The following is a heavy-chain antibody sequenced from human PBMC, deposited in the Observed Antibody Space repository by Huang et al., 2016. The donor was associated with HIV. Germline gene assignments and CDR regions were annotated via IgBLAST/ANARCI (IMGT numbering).Heavy chain of an antibody. D-gene: IGHD1-26*01. Sequence: QVQLVESGGGVVQSGRSLRLSCAASGFTFGSYGMHWVRQAPGKGREGVAVISYDGSNKYYADSVKGRFTISRDNSKNTLDLQMNSLGAEDTAVYYCAKFGGWERPPHYWGQGTLVTVSS. CDR2: ISYDGSNK. V-gene: IGHV3-30*18. CDR1: GFTFGSYG. CDR3: AKFGGWERPPHY. J-gene: IGHJ4*02.